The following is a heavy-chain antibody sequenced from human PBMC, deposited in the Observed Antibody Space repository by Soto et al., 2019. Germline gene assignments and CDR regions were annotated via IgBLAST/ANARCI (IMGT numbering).Heavy chain of an antibody. D-gene: IGHD3-22*01. J-gene: IGHJ6*02. CDR1: GFTVSSNY. CDR2: IYSGGST. CDR3: ARDKRNSSGYYYYYYGMDV. Sequence: GSLRLSCAASGFTVSSNYMSWVRQAPGKGLEWVSVIYSGGSTYYADSVKGRFTISRDNSKNTLYLQMNSLRAEDTAVYYCARDKRNSSGYYYYYYGMDVWGQGTTVTVSS. V-gene: IGHV3-53*01.